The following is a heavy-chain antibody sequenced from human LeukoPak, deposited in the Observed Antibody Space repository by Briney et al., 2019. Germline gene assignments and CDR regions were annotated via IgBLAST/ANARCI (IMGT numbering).Heavy chain of an antibody. D-gene: IGHD3-22*01. CDR1: GFTFSSYS. CDR3: AREFYYDSSGYYYVETFDI. CDR2: ISSSSSYI. Sequence: GSLRLSCAASGFTFSSYSMNWVRQAPGKGLEWVSSISSSSSYIYYADSVKGRFTISRDNAKNSLYLQMNSLSAEDTAVYYCAREFYYDSSGYYYVETFDIWGQGTMVTVSS. J-gene: IGHJ3*02. V-gene: IGHV3-21*01.